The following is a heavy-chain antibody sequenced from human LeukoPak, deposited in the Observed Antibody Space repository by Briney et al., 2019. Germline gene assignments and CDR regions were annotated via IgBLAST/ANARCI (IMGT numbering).Heavy chain of an antibody. CDR2: ISYSGSTI. V-gene: IGHV3-48*03. Sequence: VQPGGSLRLSCAASAFTFSSYAMNWVRQAPGKGLEWVSYISYSGSTIYYADSVKGRFTISRDNAKNSLYLQMNSLRAEDTAVYYCARDNSDEYSYGFFPYTPSFFDYWGQGTLVTVSS. CDR1: AFTFSSYA. CDR3: ARDNSDEYSYGFFPYTPSFFDY. D-gene: IGHD5-18*01. J-gene: IGHJ4*02.